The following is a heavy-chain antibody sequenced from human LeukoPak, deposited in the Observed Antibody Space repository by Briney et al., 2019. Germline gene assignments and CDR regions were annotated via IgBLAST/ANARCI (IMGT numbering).Heavy chain of an antibody. CDR2: ISAYNGNT. CDR3: ARGRDGYNPTADY. CDR1: GYTFINYG. Sequence: ASVKVSCKASGYTFINYGISWVRQAPGQGLEWMGWISAYNGNTNYAQKVQGRVTMTTDTSTSTAYMGLRSLRSDDTAVYYCARGRDGYNPTADYWGQGTLVTVSS. J-gene: IGHJ4*02. D-gene: IGHD5-24*01. V-gene: IGHV1-18*01.